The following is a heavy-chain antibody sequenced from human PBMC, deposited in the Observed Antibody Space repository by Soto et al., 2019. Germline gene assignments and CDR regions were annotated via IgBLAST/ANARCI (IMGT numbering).Heavy chain of an antibody. D-gene: IGHD2-2*01. CDR1: GFTFSSYS. Sequence: GGSLRLSCAASGFTFSSYSMNWVRQAPGKGLEWVSSISSSSSYIYYADSVKGRFTISRDNAKNSLYLQMNSLRAEDTAVYYCARDEEYPYQRGPQDFDYWGQGTLVTVSS. CDR2: ISSSSSYI. V-gene: IGHV3-21*01. J-gene: IGHJ4*02. CDR3: ARDEEYPYQRGPQDFDY.